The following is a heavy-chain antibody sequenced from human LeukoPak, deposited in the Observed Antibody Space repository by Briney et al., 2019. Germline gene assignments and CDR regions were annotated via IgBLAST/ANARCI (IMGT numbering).Heavy chain of an antibody. CDR3: ARVPDWTYVPDY. V-gene: IGHV4-61*02. CDR1: GGSISSDRFY. D-gene: IGHD3-16*01. CDR2: IKSSNT. Sequence: SETLSLTCTVSGGSISSDRFYWTWVRQPAGKGLEWIGRIKSSNTNYNPSLKSRVSISLDTSTNQFSLKLSSLTAADTAVYYCARVPDWTYVPDYWGQGTLVTL. J-gene: IGHJ4*02.